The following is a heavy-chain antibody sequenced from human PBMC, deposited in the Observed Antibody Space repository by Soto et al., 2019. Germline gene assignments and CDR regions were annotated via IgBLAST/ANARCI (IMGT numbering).Heavy chain of an antibody. CDR3: ARGLRGVLGY. D-gene: IGHD5-12*01. J-gene: IGHJ4*02. Sequence: PGGSLRLSCVASGFNFGNFGMHWVRQAPGKGLEWLTVISNDENSKQDSVRVRCAIARDNSKNTMYLHLTSLRAEDTAIYYCARGLRGVLGYWGQGTLVNVSS. CDR2: ISNDENSK. V-gene: IGHV3-33*01. CDR1: GFNFGNFG.